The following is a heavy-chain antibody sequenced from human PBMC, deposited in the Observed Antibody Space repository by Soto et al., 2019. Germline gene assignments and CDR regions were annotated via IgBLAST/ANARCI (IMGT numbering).Heavy chain of an antibody. CDR3: ARVHCSSTSCPPALYYYYYMDV. Sequence: GGSLRLSCAASGFTFSSYGMHWVRQAPGKGLEWVAVIWYDGSNKYYADSVKGRFTISRDNSKNTLYLQMNSLRAEDTAVYYCARVHCSSTSCPPALYYYYYMDVWGKGTTVTVSS. CDR1: GFTFSSYG. CDR2: IWYDGSNK. V-gene: IGHV3-33*01. J-gene: IGHJ6*03. D-gene: IGHD2-2*01.